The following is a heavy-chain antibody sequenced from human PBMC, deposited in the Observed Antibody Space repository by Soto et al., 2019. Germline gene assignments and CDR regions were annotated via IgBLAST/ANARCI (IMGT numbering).Heavy chain of an antibody. CDR1: GFTVTSTY. V-gene: IGHV3-66*01. CDR3: ASGSSSWHF. J-gene: IGHJ4*02. CDR2: IYGDGST. D-gene: IGHD6-13*01. Sequence: EVQLVESGGGLVQPGGSLRLSCAASGFTVTSTYMTWVRQAPGKGLEWVSGIYGDGSTDFADSVKGRFSISRDISKNTLDLQMNSLRAEDTAEYYCASGSSSWHFWGQGTLVTVSS.